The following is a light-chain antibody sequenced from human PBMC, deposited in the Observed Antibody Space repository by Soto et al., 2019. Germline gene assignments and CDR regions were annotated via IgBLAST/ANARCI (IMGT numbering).Light chain of an antibody. Sequence: QSVLTQPPSVSGAPGQRVTISCTGSSSNIGAGYDVHWYQQLPGTAPKLLIYGNSNRPSGVPDRFSGSKSGTTASLAVTGRQAEDEADYYCQSSGSSLSGGVFGGGTKLTVL. V-gene: IGLV1-40*01. CDR2: GNS. CDR3: QSSGSSLSGGV. J-gene: IGLJ3*02. CDR1: SSNIGAGYD.